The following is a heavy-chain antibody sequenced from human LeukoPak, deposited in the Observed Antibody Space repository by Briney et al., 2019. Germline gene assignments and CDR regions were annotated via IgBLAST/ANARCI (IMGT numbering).Heavy chain of an antibody. CDR1: GFIFSNYG. J-gene: IGHJ4*02. V-gene: IGHV3-33*06. D-gene: IGHD6-13*01. CDR3: AKVVQYTASTGTGLDY. Sequence: GGSLRLSCAASGFIFSNYGMHWVRQAPGKGLDWVAVIWYDGRYKYYADSVKGRFTISRDNSKNTLYLQMNSLRAEDTAIYYCAKVVQYTASTGTGLDYWGQGTLVTVSS. CDR2: IWYDGRYK.